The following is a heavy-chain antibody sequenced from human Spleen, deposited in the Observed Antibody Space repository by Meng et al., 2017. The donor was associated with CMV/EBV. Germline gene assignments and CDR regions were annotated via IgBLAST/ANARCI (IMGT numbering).Heavy chain of an antibody. CDR1: GYTFTAHQ. Sequence: ASVKVSCKASGYTFTAHQIHWVRQAPGQGLEWMGWILPNTGGTFYPRKFQGRVTMNSDTSISTAYMELSRLRSDDTAVYYCAREWGIVTNDYWGQGTLVTVSS. CDR3: AREWGIVTNDY. J-gene: IGHJ4*02. D-gene: IGHD2/OR15-2a*01. V-gene: IGHV1-2*02. CDR2: ILPNTGGT.